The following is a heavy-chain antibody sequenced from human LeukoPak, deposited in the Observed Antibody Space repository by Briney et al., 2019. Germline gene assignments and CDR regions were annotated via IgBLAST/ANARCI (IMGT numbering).Heavy chain of an antibody. CDR3: ARNRPYCSSTSCPGLADY. CDR1: GGSFSGYY. J-gene: IGHJ4*02. CDR2: INHSGST. D-gene: IGHD2-2*01. Sequence: PSETLSLTCAVYGGSFSGYYWSWLRQPPGKGLEWLGEINHSGSTNYNPSLKSRVTISVDTSKNQFSLKLSSVTAADTAVYYCARNRPYCSSTSCPGLADYWGQGTLVTVSS. V-gene: IGHV4-34*01.